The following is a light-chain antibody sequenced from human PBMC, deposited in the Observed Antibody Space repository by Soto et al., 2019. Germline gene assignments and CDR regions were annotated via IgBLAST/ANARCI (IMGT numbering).Light chain of an antibody. Sequence: EIVLTQSPGTLSLSPGESATLSCRASQSISDYLAWYQQKPGQAPRVLIYGASTRAIGIPGRFSGSGSGTEFTLTISSPQSEDFAVYYCQQYNNWPLTFGQGTKVDI. CDR2: GAS. V-gene: IGKV3-15*01. J-gene: IGKJ1*01. CDR1: QSISDY. CDR3: QQYNNWPLT.